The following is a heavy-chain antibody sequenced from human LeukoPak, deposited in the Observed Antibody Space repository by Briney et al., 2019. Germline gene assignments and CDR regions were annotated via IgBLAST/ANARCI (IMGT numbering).Heavy chain of an antibody. CDR2: FSYNGINK. CDR3: ARGRSYDSRATNGY. Sequence: GGSLRLSCAASRFTFSSCGMHWVRQAPGKGLEWLAVFSYNGINKYYTDSVKGRFTISRDNSKNTLYLQMNSLRAEDTAVYYCARGRSYDSRATNGYWGQGTLVTVSS. CDR1: RFTFSSCG. V-gene: IGHV3-30*03. J-gene: IGHJ4*02. D-gene: IGHD3-22*01.